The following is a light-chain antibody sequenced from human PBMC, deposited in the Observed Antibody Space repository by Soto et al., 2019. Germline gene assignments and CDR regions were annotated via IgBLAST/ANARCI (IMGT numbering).Light chain of an antibody. CDR2: DAS. CDR3: QQRSNWPPLT. J-gene: IGKJ4*01. Sequence: EIVLTQSPATLSLSPGERATLSCRASQSVSNYLAWYQHKPGQAPGLLIYDASNRATGIPARFSGSGSGTDFTLTISSLEPEDFAVYYCQQRSNWPPLTFGGGTKVEIK. V-gene: IGKV3-11*01. CDR1: QSVSNY.